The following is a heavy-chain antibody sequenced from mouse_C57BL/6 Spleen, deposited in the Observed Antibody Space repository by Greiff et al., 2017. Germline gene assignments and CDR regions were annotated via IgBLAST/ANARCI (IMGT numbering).Heavy chain of an antibody. Sequence: EVQLQQSVAELVRPGASVKLSCTASGFNIKNTYMHWVKQRPEQGLEWIGRIDPANGNTKYAPKFQGKATLTADTSSNTADRPLSSLTSEDTAIYYCASLYYDYEAWFAYWGQGTLVTVSA. V-gene: IGHV14-3*01. CDR2: IDPANGNT. CDR3: ASLYYDYEAWFAY. CDR1: GFNIKNTY. D-gene: IGHD2-4*01. J-gene: IGHJ3*01.